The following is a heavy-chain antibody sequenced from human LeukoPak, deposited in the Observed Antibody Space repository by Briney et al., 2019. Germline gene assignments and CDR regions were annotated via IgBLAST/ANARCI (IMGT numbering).Heavy chain of an antibody. D-gene: IGHD1-26*01. J-gene: IGHJ3*02. CDR2: IYHSGST. CDR1: GGFNTHYH. Sequence: SETLSLTCSVSGGFNTHYHWTWIRQPPGKELEWIGYIYHSGSTKYNPSLKSRVTISVDTSKNQFSLKLSSVTAADTAVYYCATTTSGGDAFDIWGQGTMVTVSS. V-gene: IGHV4-59*12. CDR3: ATTTSGGDAFDI.